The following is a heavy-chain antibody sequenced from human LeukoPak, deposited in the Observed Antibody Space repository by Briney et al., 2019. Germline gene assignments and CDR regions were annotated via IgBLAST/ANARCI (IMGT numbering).Heavy chain of an antibody. CDR1: GNTLRELP. CDR3: AARGSDFWSGFDY. Sequence: ASVKVSCKLSGNTLRELPIQWVRQAGGKGLEWMAGFDPENAEIVYAQKFQGRVTMTEDTSTNTAYMELTSLTSDDTALYYCAARGSDFWSGFDYWGQGTQVTVSS. D-gene: IGHD3-3*01. CDR2: FDPENAEI. V-gene: IGHV1-24*01. J-gene: IGHJ4*02.